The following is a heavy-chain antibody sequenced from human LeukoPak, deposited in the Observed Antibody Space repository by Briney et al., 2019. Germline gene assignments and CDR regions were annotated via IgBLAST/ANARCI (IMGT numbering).Heavy chain of an antibody. CDR2: INPSGGSA. CDR1: GYTLTSYF. J-gene: IGHJ3*01. CDR3: ASDSRRIAASGRGAFDV. V-gene: IGHV1-46*01. D-gene: IGHD6-13*01. Sequence: ASVKVSCRASGYTLTSYFLHWVRQAPGQGLEWMGIINPSGGSASYAQKFQGRVTMTSDTSTSTVYMELSSLRSEDTAIYYCASDSRRIAASGRGAFDVWGQGTMVTVSS.